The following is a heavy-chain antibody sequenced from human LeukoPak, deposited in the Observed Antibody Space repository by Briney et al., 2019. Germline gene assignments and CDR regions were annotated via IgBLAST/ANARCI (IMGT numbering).Heavy chain of an antibody. J-gene: IGHJ4*02. D-gene: IGHD3-3*01. CDR1: GFTLSKYV. CDR2: IDGSGGRP. CDR3: ARGKDHDFWNPFDH. Sequence: GGSLRLSCAASGFTLSKYVMNWVRQAPGKGLEWVSGIDGSGGRPPSADSVKGRFTISRDISKNTLYLQMDSLRAEDTAAYYCARGKDHDFWNPFDHWGQGTLVTVSS. V-gene: IGHV3-23*01.